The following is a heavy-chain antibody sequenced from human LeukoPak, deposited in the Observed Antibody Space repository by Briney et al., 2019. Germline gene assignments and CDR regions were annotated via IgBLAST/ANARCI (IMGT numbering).Heavy chain of an antibody. D-gene: IGHD6-13*01. CDR3: ARMVKYSSSWYSDH. CDR2: IIPIFGIA. Sequence: SVKVSCKASGGTFSSYAISWVRQAPGQGLEWMGRIIPIFGIANYAQKFQGRVTITADKSTSTAYMELSSLRSEDTAVYYCARMVKYSSSWYSDHWGQGILVTVSS. V-gene: IGHV1-69*04. CDR1: GGTFSSYA. J-gene: IGHJ4*02.